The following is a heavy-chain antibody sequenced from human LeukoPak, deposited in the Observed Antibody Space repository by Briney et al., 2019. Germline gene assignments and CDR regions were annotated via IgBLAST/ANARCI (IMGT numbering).Heavy chain of an antibody. J-gene: IGHJ6*03. CDR1: GFTFSSYA. D-gene: IGHD1-7*01. CDR3: AKGRYNWNSVDYYYMDV. Sequence: GGSLRLSCAASGFTFSSYAMSWVRQAPGKGLEWVSAISGSGGSTYYADSVKGRFTISRDNSKNTLYLQMNSLRAEDTAVYYCAKGRYNWNSVDYYYMDVWGKGTTVTVSS. V-gene: IGHV3-23*01. CDR2: ISGSGGST.